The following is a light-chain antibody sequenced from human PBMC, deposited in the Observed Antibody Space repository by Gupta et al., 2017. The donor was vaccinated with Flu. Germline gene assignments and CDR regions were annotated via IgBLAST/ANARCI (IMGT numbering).Light chain of an antibody. V-gene: IGKV3D-15*01. CDR3: QQYNNWPPIT. Sequence: EIVMTQSPATLSVSPGERATLSCRASQSVGGNLAWYQQRPGQAPRLLMSGPSIRAPGIPTRFRGSGSGTEFTLTIGSLQSEDFAIYYCQQYNNWPPITFGPGTRVDVK. CDR2: GPS. CDR1: QSVGGN. J-gene: IGKJ3*01.